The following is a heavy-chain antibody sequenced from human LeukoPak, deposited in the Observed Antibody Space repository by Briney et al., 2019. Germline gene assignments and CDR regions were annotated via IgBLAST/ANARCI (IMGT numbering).Heavy chain of an antibody. CDR3: ARVDSFCSGGGCYYYYGMDV. CDR2: IWYDGNNK. CDR1: GFTFNSYG. J-gene: IGHJ6*02. V-gene: IGHV3-33*08. Sequence: AGGSLRLSCAASGFTFNSYGIHWVRQAPGKGLEWVAVIWYDGNNKYYADSVKGRFTISRDNSKNTLYLQMNSLRAEDTAVYYCARVDSFCSGGGCYYYYGMDVWGQGTTVTVSS. D-gene: IGHD2-15*01.